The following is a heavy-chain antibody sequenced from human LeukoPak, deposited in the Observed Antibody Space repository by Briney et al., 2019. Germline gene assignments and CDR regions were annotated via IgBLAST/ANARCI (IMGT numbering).Heavy chain of an antibody. D-gene: IGHD5-18*01. J-gene: IGHJ4*02. CDR1: GFTFSSYW. V-gene: IGHV3-74*01. CDR3: ARGASGYSYG. Sequence: PGRSLRLSCAASGFTFSSYWMHWVRQVPGKGLVWVSRINNDGTSTTYADSVKGRFTISRDNAKNTLYLQMNSLRAEDTAVYYCARGASGYSYGWGQGTLVTVSS. CDR2: INNDGTST.